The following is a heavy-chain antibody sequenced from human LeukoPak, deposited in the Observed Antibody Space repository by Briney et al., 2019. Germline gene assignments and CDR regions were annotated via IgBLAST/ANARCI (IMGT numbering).Heavy chain of an antibody. CDR2: IYTSGST. Sequence: SEALSLTCTVSGGSISSGSYYWSWIRQPAGKGLEWIGRIYTSGSTNYNPSLKSRVTISVDTSKNQFSLKLSSVTAADTAVYYCAREKSGSYVLFDPWGQGTLVTVSS. V-gene: IGHV4-61*02. CDR3: AREKSGSYVLFDP. D-gene: IGHD1-26*01. CDR1: GGSISSGSYY. J-gene: IGHJ5*02.